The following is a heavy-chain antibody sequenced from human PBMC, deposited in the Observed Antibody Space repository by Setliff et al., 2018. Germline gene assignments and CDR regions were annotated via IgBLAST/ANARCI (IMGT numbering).Heavy chain of an antibody. CDR2: ISAYNANT. Sequence: ASVKVSCKASGYIFTSYAINWVRQAPGQGLEWMGSISAYNANTNYAQNLQGRVTMTRDTSTSTAYMELRCLRSDDTAVYYCAREPLWGSHDAFDIWGQGTMVTVSS. V-gene: IGHV1-18*01. CDR1: GYIFTSYA. CDR3: AREPLWGSHDAFDI. J-gene: IGHJ3*02. D-gene: IGHD7-27*01.